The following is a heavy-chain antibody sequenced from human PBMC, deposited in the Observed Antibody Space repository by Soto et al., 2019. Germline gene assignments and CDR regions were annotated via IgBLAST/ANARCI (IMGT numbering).Heavy chain of an antibody. CDR1: GGSISSCNW. CDR2: IYHSGST. Sequence: SETLSHTCADSGGSISSCNWWSRVRQPPGKGLEWIGEIYHSGSTYYNPTLKSRVTMSVDTSNNQFALTLNSVTAADTAIYYCARDSGWFDPWGQGTLVTVSS. CDR3: ARDSGWFDP. D-gene: IGHD7-27*01. J-gene: IGHJ5*02. V-gene: IGHV4-4*02.